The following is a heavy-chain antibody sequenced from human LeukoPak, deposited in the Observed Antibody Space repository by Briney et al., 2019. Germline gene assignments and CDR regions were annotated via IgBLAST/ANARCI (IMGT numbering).Heavy chain of an antibody. CDR2: IYHSGGT. CDR1: GYSISSGYY. Sequence: PSETLSLTCTVSGYSISSGYYWGWIRQPPGKGLEWIGSIYHSGGTYYNPSLKSRVTISVDTSKNQFSLKLSSVTAADTAVYYCATDQYGSGPVLDAFDIWGQGTMVTVSS. D-gene: IGHD2-15*01. CDR3: ATDQYGSGPVLDAFDI. V-gene: IGHV4-38-2*02. J-gene: IGHJ3*02.